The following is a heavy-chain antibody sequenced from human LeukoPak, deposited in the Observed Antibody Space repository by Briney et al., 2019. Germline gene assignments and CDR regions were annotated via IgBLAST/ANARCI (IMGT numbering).Heavy chain of an antibody. J-gene: IGHJ5*02. D-gene: IGHD3-10*01. Sequence: SETLSLTCSVSGYSFSSGYYWGWIRQPPGKGLEWIGSIYHSGSPYYNSSLKSRVTISVDTSKKQFSLKLSSVTAADTAVYYCARHVGFITMVRGVINNNWFDPWGQGTLVTVSS. CDR3: ARHVGFITMVRGVINNNWFDP. CDR2: IYHSGSP. CDR1: GYSFSSGYY. V-gene: IGHV4-38-2*02.